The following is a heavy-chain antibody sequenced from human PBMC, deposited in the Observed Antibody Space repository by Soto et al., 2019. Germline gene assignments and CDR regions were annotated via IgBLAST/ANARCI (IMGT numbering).Heavy chain of an antibody. CDR2: IWYNGTNK. Sequence: FLRLSCAASGFDFSSYGMHWVRQAPGKGLEWVAVIWYNGTNKYYADSVKGRFTIARDNSKNTLFLQINSLRVDDTAMYYCARAGSAASGNPFNYWGQGTLVTVSS. V-gene: IGHV3-33*08. CDR3: ARAGSAASGNPFNY. J-gene: IGHJ4*02. D-gene: IGHD6-13*01. CDR1: GFDFSSYG.